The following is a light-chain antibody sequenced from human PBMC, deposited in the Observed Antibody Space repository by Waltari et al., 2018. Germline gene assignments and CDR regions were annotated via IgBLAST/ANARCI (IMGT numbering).Light chain of an antibody. CDR1: SADVGGHTY. V-gene: IGLV2-8*01. Sequence: QSALTQPPSASGSPGQSVTISCTGTSADVGGHTYVSWYQHHPGKAPNLIVYDVTKRPSGVPDRFSGSKSGNTASLTVSGLQAEDEAHYYCCSYAGSNTLAFGGGTKLTVL. J-gene: IGLJ2*01. CDR2: DVT. CDR3: CSYAGSNTLA.